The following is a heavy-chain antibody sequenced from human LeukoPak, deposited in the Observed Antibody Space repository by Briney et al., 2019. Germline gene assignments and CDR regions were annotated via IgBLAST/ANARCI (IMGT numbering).Heavy chain of an antibody. Sequence: ETVSLTCTVSGGSISSYYWSWLGQPPGKGLEWIGYIYYSGSTNYNPSLKSRSVVSAYQSKNQFSLKLTSVTAADTAVYYCARGVPEYYDFWSGYVYYFDYWGAVTPGTVSS. CDR1: GGSISSYY. V-gene: IGHV4-59*01. CDR2: IYYSGST. CDR3: ARGVPEYYDFWSGYVYYFDY. J-gene: IGHJ4*02. D-gene: IGHD3-3*01.